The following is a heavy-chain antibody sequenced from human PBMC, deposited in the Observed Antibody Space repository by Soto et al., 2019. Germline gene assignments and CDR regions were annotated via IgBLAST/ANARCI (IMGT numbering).Heavy chain of an antibody. CDR3: ARRPELGHAFDI. Sequence: SETLSLTCTVSGGSISSYYWNWIRQPPGKGLEWIGYIYYSGSTNYNPSLKSRVTISVDTSKNQFSLKLSSVTAADTAVYYCARRPELGHAFDIWGQGTMVNVSS. J-gene: IGHJ3*02. V-gene: IGHV4-59*08. CDR2: IYYSGST. D-gene: IGHD3-10*01. CDR1: GGSISSYY.